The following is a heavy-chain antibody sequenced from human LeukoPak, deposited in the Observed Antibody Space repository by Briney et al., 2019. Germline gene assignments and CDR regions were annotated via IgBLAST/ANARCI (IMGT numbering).Heavy chain of an antibody. CDR3: ARSYSSGSTSRWDPTGACFDP. CDR2: ISAYNGNT. CDR1: GYTFTSYG. V-gene: IGHV1-18*01. Sequence: ASVKVSCKASGYTFTSYGISWVRQAPGQGLEWIGWISAYNGNTNYAQKLQGRVTMTTAKSTSTAYMELRSLRSDDTAVYYCARSYSSGSTSRWDPTGACFDPWGHGTLVTVSP. J-gene: IGHJ5*02. D-gene: IGHD2-2*01.